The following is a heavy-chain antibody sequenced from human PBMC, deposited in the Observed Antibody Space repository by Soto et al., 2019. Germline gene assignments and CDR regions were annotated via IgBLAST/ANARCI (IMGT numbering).Heavy chain of an antibody. CDR3: ARGYCSSTSCFAP. CDR2: IYYSGST. Sequence: QVQLQESGPGLVKPSQTLSLTCTVSGGSISSGGYYWSWIRQHPGKGLEWIGYIYYSGSTNYNPSLKSRVTISVDTSKNQFSLKLSSATAADTAVYYCARGYCSSTSCFAPWGQGTLVTVSS. V-gene: IGHV4-31*03. CDR1: GGSISSGGYY. D-gene: IGHD2-2*01. J-gene: IGHJ5*02.